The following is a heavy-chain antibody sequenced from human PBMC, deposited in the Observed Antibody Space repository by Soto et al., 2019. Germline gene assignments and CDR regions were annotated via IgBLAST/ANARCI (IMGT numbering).Heavy chain of an antibody. J-gene: IGHJ6*02. CDR1: GFTFNSYW. Sequence: EVQLVESGGTLVQPGGSLRLSCAASGFTFNSYWMRWVRQAPGKGLEWVANIKQDGSEKYYVDSVKGRFTISRDNAKNSLYLQINSLRAEDTAVYYCARVTYYHYGLDVWGQGTTVTVSS. V-gene: IGHV3-7*01. CDR2: IKQDGSEK. CDR3: ARVTYYHYGLDV.